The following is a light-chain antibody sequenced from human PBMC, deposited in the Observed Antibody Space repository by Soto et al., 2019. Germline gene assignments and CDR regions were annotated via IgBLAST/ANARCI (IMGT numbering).Light chain of an antibody. Sequence: QSVLAQPASVSGSPGQSLTISCAGTSSDVGGYNYVSWYQQHPGKAPKLMIYEVSNRPSGVSNRFSGSKSGNTASLTISGLQAEDEADYHCSSYTSSSTLVFGTGTKVTVL. J-gene: IGLJ1*01. CDR3: SSYTSSSTLV. CDR1: SSDVGGYNY. CDR2: EVS. V-gene: IGLV2-14*01.